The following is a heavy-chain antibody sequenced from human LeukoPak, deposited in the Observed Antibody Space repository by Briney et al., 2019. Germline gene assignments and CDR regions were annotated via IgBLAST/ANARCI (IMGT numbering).Heavy chain of an antibody. J-gene: IGHJ5*02. D-gene: IGHD4-17*01. V-gene: IGHV1-69*04. CDR2: IIPILGMA. CDR1: GGAFSSYA. CDR3: ARGTMTTTLENWFDP. Sequence: SVKVSCKASGGAFSSYAISWVRQAPGQGLEWMGRIIPILGMANYAQKFQGRVTITADKSTSTAYMELSSLRSEDTAVYYCARGTMTTTLENWFDPWGQGTLVTVSS.